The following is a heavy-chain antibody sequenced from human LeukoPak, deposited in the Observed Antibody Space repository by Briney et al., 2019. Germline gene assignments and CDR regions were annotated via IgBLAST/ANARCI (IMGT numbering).Heavy chain of an antibody. D-gene: IGHD6-13*01. CDR2: ISWNSGSI. J-gene: IGHJ4*02. CDR3: ARGNGYSTSGYVDY. Sequence: GTPLTLSCAASGFTFDDYAMHWVRQAPGKGLEWVSGISWNSGSIVYADSVKGRFTISRDRTKNSLYLQMNSLRAEDMALYYCARGNGYSTSGYVDYWGQGTLVTVSS. V-gene: IGHV3-9*03. CDR1: GFTFDDYA.